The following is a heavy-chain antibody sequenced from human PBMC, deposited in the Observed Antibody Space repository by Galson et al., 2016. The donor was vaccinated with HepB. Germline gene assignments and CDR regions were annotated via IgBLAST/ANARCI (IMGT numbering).Heavy chain of an antibody. V-gene: IGHV2-5*02. D-gene: IGHD2-21*02. Sequence: PALVKPTQTLTLTCTFSGFSLSTSGVAVGWIRQPPGKALEWLALIYWDDDKRYTPSLKSRLTISKDTSKQQVLLTMTNVDPVDTATYYCIHSSDLHHAFDIWGQGTSAIVSS. J-gene: IGHJ3*02. CDR3: IHSSDLHHAFDI. CDR2: IYWDDDK. CDR1: GFSLSTSGVA.